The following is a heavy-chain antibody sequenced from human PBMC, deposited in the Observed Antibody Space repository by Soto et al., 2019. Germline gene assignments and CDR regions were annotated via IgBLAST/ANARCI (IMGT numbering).Heavy chain of an antibody. D-gene: IGHD3-10*01. CDR1: GFTFSSYA. CDR2: ISGSGGST. J-gene: IGHJ6*02. CDR3: AKWTMVRYYGMDV. V-gene: IGHV3-23*01. Sequence: GWSLRLSCAASGFTFSSYAMSWVRQAPGKGLEWVSAISGSGGSTYYADSVKGRFTISRDNSKNTLYLQMNSLRAEDTAVYYCAKWTMVRYYGMDVWGQGTAVTRLL.